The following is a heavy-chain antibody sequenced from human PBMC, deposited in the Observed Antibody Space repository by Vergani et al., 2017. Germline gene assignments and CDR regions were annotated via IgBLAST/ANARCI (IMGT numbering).Heavy chain of an antibody. V-gene: IGHV1-18*01. CDR3: ARARGGHCGGDCYQYYFDY. Sequence: QVQLVQSGAEVKKPGASVKVSCMASGYTFTSYGISWVRQAPGQGLEWMGWISAYNGNTNYAQKLQGRVTMTTDTSTSTAYMELRSLRSDDTAVYYCARARGGHCGGDCYQYYFDYWGQGTLVTVSS. CDR1: GYTFTSYG. J-gene: IGHJ4*02. D-gene: IGHD2-21*02. CDR2: ISAYNGNT.